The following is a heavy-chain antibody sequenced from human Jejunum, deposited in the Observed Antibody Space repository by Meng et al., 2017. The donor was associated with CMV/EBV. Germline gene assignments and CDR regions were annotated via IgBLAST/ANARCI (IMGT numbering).Heavy chain of an antibody. V-gene: IGHV3-73*01. CDR1: LGGSA. Sequence: LGGSAMHWVRQASGKGLEWVGRIRGKAHSYATAYAASVKGRFTISRDDSKNTAYLQMNSLKTEDTAVYYCTRADSSNYGSLFDYWGQGTLVTVSS. CDR2: IRGKAHSYAT. D-gene: IGHD4-11*01. J-gene: IGHJ4*02. CDR3: TRADSSNYGSLFDY.